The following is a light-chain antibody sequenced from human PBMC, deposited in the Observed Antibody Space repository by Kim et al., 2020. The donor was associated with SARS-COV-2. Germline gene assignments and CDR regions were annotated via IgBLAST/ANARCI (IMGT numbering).Light chain of an antibody. CDR2: DAS. CDR3: QQRSSWPLT. CDR1: QSVSTY. V-gene: IGKV3-11*01. Sequence: LSPGEMAPLSCRASQSVSTYLAWYQQRSGQAPRVLIYDASNRATGIPARFSGSGSGTDFTLTISSLQPEDFAVYYCQQRSSWPLTFGGGTKVDIK. J-gene: IGKJ4*01.